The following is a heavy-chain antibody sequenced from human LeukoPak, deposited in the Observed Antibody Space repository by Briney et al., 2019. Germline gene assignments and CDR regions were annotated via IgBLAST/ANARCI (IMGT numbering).Heavy chain of an antibody. D-gene: IGHD3-10*01. V-gene: IGHV3-74*01. CDR1: GFTLSNYW. CDR3: AREASGSLGY. J-gene: IGHJ4*02. CDR2: INGDGSST. Sequence: GGSLRLSCAASGFTLSNYWMHWVRQAPGKGLVWVSRINGDGSSTGYADSVKGRFTISRDNGKNTLYLQMSSLRGEDTAEYYCAREASGSLGYWGQGTLVSVSS.